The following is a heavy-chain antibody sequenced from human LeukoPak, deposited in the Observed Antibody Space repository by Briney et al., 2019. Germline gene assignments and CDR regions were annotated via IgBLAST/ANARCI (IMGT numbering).Heavy chain of an antibody. D-gene: IGHD3-22*01. CDR2: IYYSGST. Sequence: SETLSLTCTVSGGSISSDYWGWIRQPPGKGLEWIGSIYYSGSTYYNPSLKSRVTISVDTSKNQFSLKLSSVTAADTAVYYCATQGIVVVSLDYWGQGTLVTVSS. J-gene: IGHJ4*02. CDR1: GGSISSDY. CDR3: ATQGIVVVSLDY. V-gene: IGHV4-39*01.